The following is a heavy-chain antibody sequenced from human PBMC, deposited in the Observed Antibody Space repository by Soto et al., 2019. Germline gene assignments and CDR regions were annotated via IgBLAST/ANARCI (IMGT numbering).Heavy chain of an antibody. J-gene: IGHJ6*02. CDR1: AFSLSTGGVG. Sequence: SGPTLVNPTQTLTLTCTFSAFSLSTGGVGVGWIRQPPGKALEWLVLIYWDDDKRYSPSLRSRLTITKDTSKNQVVLTMTNMDPVDTATYYCIQSRCGGDCLQSYASYYYYGMDVWGQGTTVTVS. CDR3: IQSRCGGDCLQSYASYYYYGMDV. CDR2: IYWDDDK. V-gene: IGHV2-5*02. D-gene: IGHD2-21*02.